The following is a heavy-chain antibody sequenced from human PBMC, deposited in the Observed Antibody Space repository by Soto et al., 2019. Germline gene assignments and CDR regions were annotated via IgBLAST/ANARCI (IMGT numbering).Heavy chain of an antibody. V-gene: IGHV3-23*01. D-gene: IGHD1-26*01. CDR3: AKRYLIVGATRFDP. CDR2: ISGGGGST. CDR1: GFTFSSYA. J-gene: IGHJ5*02. Sequence: GGSLRLSCAASGFTFSSYAMSWVRQAPGKGLEWVSAISGGGGSTYYADSVKGRFTISRDNSKNTLYLQMNSLRAEDTAVYYCAKRYLIVGATRFDPWGQGTLVTVSS.